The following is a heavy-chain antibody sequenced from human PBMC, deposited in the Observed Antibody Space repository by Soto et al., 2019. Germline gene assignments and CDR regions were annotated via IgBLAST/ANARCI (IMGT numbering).Heavy chain of an antibody. J-gene: IGHJ4*02. CDR2: INAGNGNT. CDR1: GYTFTSYA. V-gene: IGHV1-3*01. CDR3: ARDKDYGYGDSPSLGY. Sequence: GASVKVSCKASGYTFTSYAMHWVRPAPGQRLEWMGWINAGNGNTKYSQKFQGRVTITRDTSASTAYMELSSLRSEDTAVYYCARDKDYGYGDSPSLGYWGQGTLVTVSS. D-gene: IGHD4-17*01.